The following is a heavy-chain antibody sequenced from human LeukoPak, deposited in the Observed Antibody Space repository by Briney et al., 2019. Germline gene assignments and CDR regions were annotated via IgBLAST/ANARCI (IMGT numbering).Heavy chain of an antibody. V-gene: IGHV4-59*01. J-gene: IGHJ3*02. D-gene: IGHD2-15*01. CDR3: ARLLGDAFDI. Sequence: SETLSPTCTVSGGSISSYYWSWIRQPPGKGLEWIGYIYYSGSTNYNPSLKSRVTISVDTSKSQFSLKLSSVTAADTAVYYCARLLGDAFDIWGQGTMVTVSS. CDR1: GGSISSYY. CDR2: IYYSGST.